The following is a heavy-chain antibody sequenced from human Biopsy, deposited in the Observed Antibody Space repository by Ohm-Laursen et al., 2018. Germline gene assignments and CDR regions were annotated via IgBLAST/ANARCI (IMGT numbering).Heavy chain of an antibody. V-gene: IGHV4-4*07. CDR2: TYKGGNT. CDR1: GASITSYY. Sequence: GTLSLTWTVSGASITSYYWSWIRQPAEKGLEWIGHTYKGGNTNHNPSLKSRVSMSVDTSKNQLSLTLRSVTAADTAVYYCARDLPSSYYYAMDVWGQGTTVTVSS. J-gene: IGHJ6*02. CDR3: ARDLPSSYYYAMDV.